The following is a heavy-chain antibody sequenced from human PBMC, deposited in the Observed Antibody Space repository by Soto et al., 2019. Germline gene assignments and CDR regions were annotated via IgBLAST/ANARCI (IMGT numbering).Heavy chain of an antibody. CDR3: ARRTAWEPHAFDI. V-gene: IGHV5-10-1*01. J-gene: IGHJ3*02. CDR1: GYSFTSYW. D-gene: IGHD1-26*01. CDR2: IDPSDSYT. Sequence: GESLKISCKGSGYSFTSYWISWGRQMPGKGLEWMGRIDPSDSYTNYSPSFQGHVTISADKSISTAYLQWSSLKASDTAMYYCARRTAWEPHAFDIWGQGTMVTVSS.